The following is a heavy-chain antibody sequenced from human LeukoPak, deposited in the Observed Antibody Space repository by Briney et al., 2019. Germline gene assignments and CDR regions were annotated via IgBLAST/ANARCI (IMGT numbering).Heavy chain of an antibody. D-gene: IGHD4-17*01. CDR3: TTDYGDYVFDY. Sequence: GGSLRLSCAASGFTFSNAWMSWVRQAPGKGLERVGRIKSKTDGGTTDYAAPVKGRFTISRDDSKNTLYLQMNSLKTEDTAVYYCTTDYGDYVFDYWGQGTLVTVSS. J-gene: IGHJ4*02. CDR1: GFTFSNAW. V-gene: IGHV3-15*01. CDR2: IKSKTDGGTT.